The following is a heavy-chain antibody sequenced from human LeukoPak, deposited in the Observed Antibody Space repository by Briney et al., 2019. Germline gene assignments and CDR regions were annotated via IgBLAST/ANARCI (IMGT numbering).Heavy chain of an antibody. J-gene: IGHJ5*02. Sequence: SSETLSLTCTVSGGSISSYYWSWIRQPPGKGLEWIGYIYYSGSTNYNPSLKSRVTISVDTSKNQFSLKLSSVTAADTAVYYCARDAGPYSSINWFDPRGQGTLVTVSS. V-gene: IGHV4-59*01. D-gene: IGHD6-13*01. CDR2: IYYSGST. CDR3: ARDAGPYSSINWFDP. CDR1: GGSISSYY.